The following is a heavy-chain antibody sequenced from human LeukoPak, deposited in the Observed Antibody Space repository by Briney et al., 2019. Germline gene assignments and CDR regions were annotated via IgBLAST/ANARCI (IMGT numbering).Heavy chain of an antibody. Sequence: GASVKVSCKASGGTFSNYGISWVRQAPGQGLEWMGRIIPILGIAKYAQKFQGRVTITADKSTSTGYMELNSLRSEDTAVYYCARGGGDGYNFIDYWGQGTLVTVSS. CDR3: ARGGGDGYNFIDY. D-gene: IGHD5-24*01. J-gene: IGHJ4*02. CDR2: IIPILGIA. CDR1: GGTFSNYG. V-gene: IGHV1-69*04.